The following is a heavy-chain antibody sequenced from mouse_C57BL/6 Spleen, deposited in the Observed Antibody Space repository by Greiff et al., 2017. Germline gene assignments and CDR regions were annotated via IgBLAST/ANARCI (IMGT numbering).Heavy chain of an antibody. CDR3: ARDRDGSKDYAMDY. V-gene: IGHV5-17*01. CDR2: ISSGSSTI. Sequence: EVKLMESGGGLVKPGGSLKLSCAASGFTFSDYGMHWVRQAPEKGLEWVAYISSGSSTIYYADTVKGRFTISRDNAKNTLFLQMTSLRSEDTAMYYCARDRDGSKDYAMDYWGQGTSVTVSS. D-gene: IGHD1-1*01. CDR1: GFTFSDYG. J-gene: IGHJ4*01.